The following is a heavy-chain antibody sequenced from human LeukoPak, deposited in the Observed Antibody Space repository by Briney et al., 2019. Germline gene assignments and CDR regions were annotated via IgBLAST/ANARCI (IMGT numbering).Heavy chain of an antibody. V-gene: IGHV3-11*01. J-gene: IGHJ4*02. CDR1: GFTFSDYY. CDR3: VRARGAGPGAHFDY. D-gene: IGHD3-10*01. CDR2: ISNTGSFI. Sequence: PGGSLRLSCAASGFTFSDYYMSWIRQAPGKGLEWVSYISNTGSFISYADSVKGRFTISRDDAKNSLYLQMNSLRAEDAAAYYCVRARGAGPGAHFDYWGQGTLVTVSS.